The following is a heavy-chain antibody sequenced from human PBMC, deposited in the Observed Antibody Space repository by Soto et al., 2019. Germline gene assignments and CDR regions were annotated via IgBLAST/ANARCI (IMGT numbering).Heavy chain of an antibody. V-gene: IGHV2-5*02. J-gene: IGHJ4*02. CDR2: ISWDGEK. Sequence: QITLKESGPTLVKPTQTLTLTCTFSGFSLNTRGVGVGWIRQPPGKALEWLALISWDGEKRYSPSLKSRLTITKDTSENQVVLTMTNMDPVDTATYYCAHRRRDLLTGHYYFDYWGQGTLVTVSS. CDR3: AHRRRDLLTGHYYFDY. CDR1: GFSLNTRGVG. D-gene: IGHD3-9*01.